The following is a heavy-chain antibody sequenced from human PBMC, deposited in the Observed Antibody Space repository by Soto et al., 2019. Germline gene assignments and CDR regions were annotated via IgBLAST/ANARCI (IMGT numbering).Heavy chain of an antibody. D-gene: IGHD3-22*01. CDR2: ISAYNGNT. CDR1: GYTFTSYG. CDR3: HRHRPQMGYYECSPKCAFYI. Sequence: ASVKVSCKASGYTFTSYGISGVRQAPGQGLEWMGWISAYNGNTNYAQKLQGRVTMTTDTSTSTAYMELRSLRYDDTAVYYCHRHRPQMGYYECSPKCAFYIWGEVTIVPV. V-gene: IGHV1-18*01. J-gene: IGHJ3*02.